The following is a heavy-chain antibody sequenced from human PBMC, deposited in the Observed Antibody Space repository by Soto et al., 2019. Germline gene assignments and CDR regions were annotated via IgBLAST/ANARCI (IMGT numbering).Heavy chain of an antibody. Sequence: ASETLSLTCTVSGGSISSGGYYWSWIRQHPGKGLEWIGYIYYSGSTYYNPSLKSRVTISVDTSKNQFSLKLSSVTAAGTAVYYCARDGRWAYCGGDCYGGGGMDVWGQGXTVTVPS. D-gene: IGHD2-21*02. CDR2: IYYSGST. V-gene: IGHV4-31*03. J-gene: IGHJ6*02. CDR1: GGSISSGGYY. CDR3: ARDGRWAYCGGDCYGGGGMDV.